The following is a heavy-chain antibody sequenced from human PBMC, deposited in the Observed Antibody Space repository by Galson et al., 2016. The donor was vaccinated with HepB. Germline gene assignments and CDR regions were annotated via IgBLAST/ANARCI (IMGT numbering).Heavy chain of an antibody. D-gene: IGHD3-3*01. J-gene: IGHJ4*02. CDR2: ITSSGSTI. V-gene: IGHV3-48*02. CDR1: GFTFGRYN. CDR3: ARDLSRPLEYLLDHFDY. Sequence: SLRLSCAASGFTFGRYNMNWVRQAPGKGLEWVSYITSSGSTIYYADSVTGRFTISRDNAKNSLYLQMNSLRDEDTAVYYCARDLSRPLEYLLDHFDYWGQGTLVTVSS.